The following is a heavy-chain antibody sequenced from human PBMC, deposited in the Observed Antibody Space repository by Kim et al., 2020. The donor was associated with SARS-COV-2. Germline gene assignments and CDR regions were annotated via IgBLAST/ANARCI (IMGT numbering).Heavy chain of an antibody. J-gene: IGHJ4*02. Sequence: SETLSLTCAVYGGSFSGYYWSWIRQPPGKGLEWIGEINHSGSTNYNPSLKSRVTISVDTSKNQFSLKLSSVTAADTAVYYCARGGQGSRVWPLGTKSYYFDYWGQGTLVTVSS. V-gene: IGHV4-34*01. CDR2: INHSGST. CDR3: ARGGQGSRVWPLGTKSYYFDY. CDR1: GGSFSGYY. D-gene: IGHD1-1*01.